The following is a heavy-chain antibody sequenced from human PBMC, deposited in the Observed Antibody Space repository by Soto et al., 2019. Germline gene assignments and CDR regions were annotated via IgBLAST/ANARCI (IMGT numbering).Heavy chain of an antibody. CDR1: GGSISSYY. CDR3: AILHYYGSGSYYRSYWFDP. CDR2: IYYSGST. J-gene: IGHJ5*02. V-gene: IGHV4-59*01. D-gene: IGHD3-10*01. Sequence: SEILSLTCTVSGGSISSYYWSWIRQPPGKGLEWIGYIYYSGSTNYNPSLKSRVTISVDTSKNQFSLKLSSVTAADTAVYYCAILHYYGSGSYYRSYWFDPWGQGTLVTVSS.